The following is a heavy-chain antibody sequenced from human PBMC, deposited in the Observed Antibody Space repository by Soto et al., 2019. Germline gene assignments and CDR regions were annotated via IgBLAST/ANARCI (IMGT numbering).Heavy chain of an antibody. Sequence: SETLSLTCTVSGVSISSAGYYCSWIRRQPGNGLEWIGYIYYSGSTNYHPSLKSRVTISVDKYKNHSSLKLSSVPDADTAVYYCARVGGREDSSSWYWWFDPWGQGTLVTVSS. V-gene: IGHV4-31*03. CDR3: ARVGGREDSSSWYWWFDP. CDR1: GVSISSAGYY. CDR2: IYYSGST. J-gene: IGHJ5*02. D-gene: IGHD6-13*01.